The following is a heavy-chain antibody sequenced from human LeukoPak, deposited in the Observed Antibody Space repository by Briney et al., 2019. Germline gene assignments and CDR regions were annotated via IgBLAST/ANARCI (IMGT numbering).Heavy chain of an antibody. Sequence: SETLSLTCSVSGGSINVYYWNWIRQSPGKGLEWIGYIYYSGSTDYNPSLKSRLTISVDTSKNQFSLKLSSVTAADTAVYYCATYGGDSVSYYYHMDVWGTGTTVTVSS. CDR1: GGSINVYY. CDR2: IYYSGST. D-gene: IGHD2-21*02. J-gene: IGHJ6*03. V-gene: IGHV4-59*01. CDR3: ATYGGDSVSYYYHMDV.